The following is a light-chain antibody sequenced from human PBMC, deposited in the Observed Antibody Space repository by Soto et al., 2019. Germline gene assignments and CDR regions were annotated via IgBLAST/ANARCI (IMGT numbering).Light chain of an antibody. CDR1: QSILFTSDNKKY. CDR2: WAS. J-gene: IGKJ1*01. Sequence: DIVMTQSPDSLAVSLGERATIHCKSSQSILFTSDNKKYLAWYQQKSGQPPRLLIYWASTRESGVPDRFSGRKSGTDFSLTISRLEAEDVAVYYCKQHYTTPRTFGQRTKVEIK. CDR3: KQHYTTPRT. V-gene: IGKV4-1*01.